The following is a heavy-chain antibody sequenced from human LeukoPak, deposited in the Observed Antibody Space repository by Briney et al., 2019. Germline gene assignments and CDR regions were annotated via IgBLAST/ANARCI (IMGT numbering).Heavy chain of an antibody. CDR1: GFTFSDYY. Sequence: GGSLRLSCAASGFTFSDYYMSWIRQAPGKGLERVSYISGSGSTIYYADSVKGGFTISRDNAKNSLYLQMNSLRAEDTAVYYCARGGGSSWSTTGFDYWGQGTLVTVSS. D-gene: IGHD6-13*01. CDR2: ISGSGSTI. CDR3: ARGGGSSWSTTGFDY. J-gene: IGHJ4*02. V-gene: IGHV3-11*01.